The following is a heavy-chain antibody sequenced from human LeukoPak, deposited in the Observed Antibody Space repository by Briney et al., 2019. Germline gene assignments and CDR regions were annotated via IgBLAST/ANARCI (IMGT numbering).Heavy chain of an antibody. Sequence: SETLSLTCTVSGGSISGYYWSWIRQPLGKGLEWIGYIYYSGSTNYNPSLKSRVTISADTSKNQFSLKLSSVTAADTAVYYCARDGDCSRTSCHYFDYWGQGTLVTVSS. D-gene: IGHD2-2*01. CDR3: ARDGDCSRTSCHYFDY. V-gene: IGHV4-59*01. CDR2: IYYSGST. CDR1: GGSISGYY. J-gene: IGHJ4*02.